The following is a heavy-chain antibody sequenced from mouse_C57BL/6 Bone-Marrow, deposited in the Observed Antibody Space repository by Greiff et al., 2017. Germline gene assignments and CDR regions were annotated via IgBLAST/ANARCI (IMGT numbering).Heavy chain of an antibody. CDR3: TRAIPYYYGYFDY. D-gene: IGHD1-1*01. CDR1: GFTFSSYA. Sequence: EVQGVESGEGLVKPGGSLKLSCAASGFTFSSYAMSWVRQTPEKRLEWVAYISSGGDYIYYADTVKGRFTISRDNARNTLYLQMSSLKSEDTAMYYCTRAIPYYYGYFDYWGQGTTLTVSS. V-gene: IGHV5-9-1*02. J-gene: IGHJ2*01. CDR2: ISSGGDYI.